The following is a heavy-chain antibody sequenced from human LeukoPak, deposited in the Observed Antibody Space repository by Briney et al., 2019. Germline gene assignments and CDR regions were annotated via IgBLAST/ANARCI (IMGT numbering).Heavy chain of an antibody. Sequence: PSETLSLTCAVYGGSFSGYYWSWIRQPPGKGLEWIGEINHSGSTNYNPSLKSRVTISVDTSKNRFSLKLSSVTAADTAVYYCAREGRNSGIHWGQGTLVTVSS. D-gene: IGHD1-26*01. V-gene: IGHV4-34*01. CDR3: AREGRNSGIH. J-gene: IGHJ4*02. CDR1: GGSFSGYY. CDR2: INHSGST.